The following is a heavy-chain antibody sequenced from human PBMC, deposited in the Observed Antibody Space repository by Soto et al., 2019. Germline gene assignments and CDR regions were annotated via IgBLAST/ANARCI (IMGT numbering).Heavy chain of an antibody. Sequence: EVQLVESGGGLVQPGGSLRLSCAASGFTVSTYWMHWVRQDPGKGLMWVSRISPAGSTTTYADPVRGRFTISRDTAENTLYLQMNSLRVEDTAVYYCAKDRVPYSDYGRYFDLWGRGTLVTVSS. J-gene: IGHJ2*01. D-gene: IGHD4-17*01. CDR2: ISPAGSTT. CDR3: AKDRVPYSDYGRYFDL. V-gene: IGHV3-74*01. CDR1: GFTVSTYW.